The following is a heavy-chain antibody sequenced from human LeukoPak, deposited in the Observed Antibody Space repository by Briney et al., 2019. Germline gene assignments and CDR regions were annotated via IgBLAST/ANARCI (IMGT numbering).Heavy chain of an antibody. V-gene: IGHV3-48*03. CDR1: GFTFTDYE. Sequence: PGGSLRLSCAASGFTFTDYEMNWVRQAPGKGLEWVSYISSSGSTIYYADSVKGRFTISRDDAKNSLYLQMNSLRAEDTAVYYCARVDPQLYFDYWGQGTLVTVSS. CDR2: ISSSGSTI. J-gene: IGHJ4*02. D-gene: IGHD2-2*01. CDR3: ARVDPQLYFDY.